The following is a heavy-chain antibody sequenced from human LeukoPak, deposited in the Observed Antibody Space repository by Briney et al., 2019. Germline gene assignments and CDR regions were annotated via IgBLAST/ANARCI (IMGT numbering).Heavy chain of an antibody. J-gene: IGHJ1*01. D-gene: IGHD2-21*02. CDR1: GFTFNSCW. CDR3: ATWGDTTAEYFQR. Sequence: GGSLRLSCVVSGFTFNSCWRNWVRQAPGKGLEWVAHINPDGRDTYYVDSVKGRFTISRDNAQNSMYLQMNSLRVEDTAVYYCATWGDTTAEYFQRWGQGTQVTVSS. CDR2: INPDGRDT. V-gene: IGHV3-7*01.